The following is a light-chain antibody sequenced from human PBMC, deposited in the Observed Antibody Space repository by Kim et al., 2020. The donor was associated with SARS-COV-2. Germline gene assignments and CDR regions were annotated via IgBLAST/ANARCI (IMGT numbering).Light chain of an antibody. CDR1: SLRSYY. CDR2: GKN. V-gene: IGLV3-19*01. CDR3: KSRDSSGKVV. J-gene: IGLJ2*01. Sequence: SSELTQDPAVSVALGQTVRSTCQGDSLRSYYASWYQQKPGQAPVLVIYGKNNRPSGIPDRFSGSSSGNTASLTITGAQAEEEADYYCKSRDSSGKVVFGGGTQLTV.